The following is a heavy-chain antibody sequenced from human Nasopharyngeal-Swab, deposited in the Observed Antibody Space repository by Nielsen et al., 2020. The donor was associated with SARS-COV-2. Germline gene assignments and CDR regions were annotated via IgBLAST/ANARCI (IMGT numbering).Heavy chain of an antibody. D-gene: IGHD3-3*01. CDR3: ARTREDFGVVRPDYYYYGMDV. CDR1: GFTVSSNY. J-gene: IGHJ6*02. Sequence: GGSLRLSCAASGFTVSSNYMSWVRQAPGKGLEWVSVIYSGGSTYYADSVKGRFTISRDSSKNTLYLQMNSLRAEDTAVYYCARTREDFGVVRPDYYYYGMDVWGQGTTVTVSS. CDR2: IYSGGST. V-gene: IGHV3-53*01.